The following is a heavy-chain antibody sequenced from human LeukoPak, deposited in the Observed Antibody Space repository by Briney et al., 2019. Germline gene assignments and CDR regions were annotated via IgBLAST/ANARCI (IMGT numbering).Heavy chain of an antibody. CDR3: ARGEWDLLFDY. J-gene: IGHJ4*02. CDR1: GGSISGYY. V-gene: IGHV4-59*12. Sequence: SETLSLTCTVSGGSISGYYWSWIRQPPGKGLEWIGYIFYSGSTNYNPSLKSRVTISVDTSKNQFSLKLSSVTAADKAVYYCARGEWDLLFDYWGQGTLVTVSS. CDR2: IFYSGST. D-gene: IGHD1-26*01.